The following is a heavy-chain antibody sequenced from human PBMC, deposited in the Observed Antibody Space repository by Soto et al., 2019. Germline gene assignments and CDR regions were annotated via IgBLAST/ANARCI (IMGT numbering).Heavy chain of an antibody. D-gene: IGHD1-20*01. CDR1: GYTFTSYA. Sequence: QVQLVQSGAEEKKPGASVKVSCKASGYTFTSYAMHWVRKAPGQRLEWMGWINAGNGNTKYSQKFQGRVTITRDTSASTAYVELSSLRSEDTAVYYCARAITLPARLDYWGQGTLVTVSS. CDR3: ARAITLPARLDY. J-gene: IGHJ4*02. CDR2: INAGNGNT. V-gene: IGHV1-3*05.